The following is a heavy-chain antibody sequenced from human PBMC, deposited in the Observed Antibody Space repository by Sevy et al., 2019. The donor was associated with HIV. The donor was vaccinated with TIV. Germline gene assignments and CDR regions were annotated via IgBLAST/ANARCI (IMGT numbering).Heavy chain of an antibody. Sequence: GGSLRLSCAASGFTFSSYAMSCVRQAPGKGLEWVSAISGSGGSTYYADSVKGRFTISRDNSKNTLYLQMNSLRAEDTAVYYCAKAAMVRGVIGGPYYYYYMDVWGKGTTVTVSS. CDR3: AKAAMVRGVIGGPYYYYYMDV. V-gene: IGHV3-23*01. J-gene: IGHJ6*03. D-gene: IGHD3-10*01. CDR2: ISGSGGST. CDR1: GFTFSSYA.